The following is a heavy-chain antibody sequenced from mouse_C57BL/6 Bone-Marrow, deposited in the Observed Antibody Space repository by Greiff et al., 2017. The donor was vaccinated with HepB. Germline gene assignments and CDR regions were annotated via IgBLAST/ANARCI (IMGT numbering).Heavy chain of an antibody. D-gene: IGHD2-3*01. CDR1: GYTFSDYE. CDR3: TRSYDCYYSYWFAY. Sequence: VQLQQSGAELVRPGASVTLSCKASGYTFSDYEMNWVKQTPVQGLEWIGAIDPETGGTAYNQKFKGKAILTADKSSSTAYMELLSLTSEDSDVYSSTRSYDCYYSYWFAYWGQGTLVTVSA. V-gene: IGHV1-15*01. J-gene: IGHJ3*01. CDR2: IDPETGGT.